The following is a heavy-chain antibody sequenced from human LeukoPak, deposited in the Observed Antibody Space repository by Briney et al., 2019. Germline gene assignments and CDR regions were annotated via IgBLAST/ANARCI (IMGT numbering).Heavy chain of an antibody. D-gene: IGHD6-13*01. Sequence: PSETLSLTCTVSGGSISSYYWSWIRQPPGKGLEWIGYIYYSGSTNYNPSLKSRVTISVDTSKNQFSLKLSSVTAADTAVYYCARASIRPQKYTYSSSSRGLLYNWFDPWGQGTLVTVSS. V-gene: IGHV4-59*12. J-gene: IGHJ5*02. CDR3: ARASIRPQKYTYSSSSRGLLYNWFDP. CDR2: IYYSGST. CDR1: GGSISSYY.